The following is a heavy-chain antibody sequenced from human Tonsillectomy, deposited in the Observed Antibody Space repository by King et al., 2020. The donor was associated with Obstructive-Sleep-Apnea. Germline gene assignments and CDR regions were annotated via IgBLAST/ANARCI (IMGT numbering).Heavy chain of an antibody. Sequence: ITLKESGPRLVKPTQTLTLTCSFSGLSVSASGVGVGWIRQPPGKALEWLALIYWDDDKRYSPSLKSRLTITRDTSKNQVVLTMANMDPVDTATYYCAPRHDFWSGYFDLKFDPWGQGILVTVSS. CDR2: IYWDDDK. CDR3: APRHDFWSGYFDLKFDP. D-gene: IGHD3-3*01. J-gene: IGHJ5*02. V-gene: IGHV2-5*02. CDR1: GLSVSASGVG.